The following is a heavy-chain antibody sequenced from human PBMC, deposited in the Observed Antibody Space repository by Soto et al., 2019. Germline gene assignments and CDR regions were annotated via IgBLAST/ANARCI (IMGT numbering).Heavy chain of an antibody. CDR2: IYYTGST. CDR1: GGSISSHY. V-gene: IGHV4-59*08. Sequence: SETLSLTCSVSGGSISSHYWSWIRQPPGKGLEWIGYIYYTGSTSYDPSLESRVTISVDTSKNKLSLRLSSVTAADTAVYYCARLWDSSGYSQKHFDYWGQGTLVIVSS. CDR3: ARLWDSSGYSQKHFDY. D-gene: IGHD3-22*01. J-gene: IGHJ4*02.